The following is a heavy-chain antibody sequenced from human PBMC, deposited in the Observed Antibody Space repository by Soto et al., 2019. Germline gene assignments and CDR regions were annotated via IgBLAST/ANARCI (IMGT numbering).Heavy chain of an antibody. CDR1: GFTFNGAW. D-gene: IGHD3-16*01. CDR3: SADLPDWGAYAFDY. V-gene: IGHV3-15*07. CDR2: VKSKVDGETI. J-gene: IGHJ4*02. Sequence: EVQLVESGGGLVEPGGSLRLSCAASGFTFNGAWMNWVRQGPGKGLEWVGRVKSKVDGETIDYDAPVKGRFTISRDDSRNMVYLQMISLSTEDTAMYYCSADLPDWGAYAFDYWGQGALVTVSS.